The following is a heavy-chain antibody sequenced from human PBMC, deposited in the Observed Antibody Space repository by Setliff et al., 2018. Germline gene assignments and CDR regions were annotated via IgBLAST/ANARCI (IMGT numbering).Heavy chain of an antibody. Sequence: GESLKISCAASGFTFSSYAMSWVRQAPGKGLEWVSTISGSGGNTYYADSVKGRFTISRDNDKNSLYLQMNSLRVEDTAVYYCVRDYKWGFDYWGQGARVTVSS. CDR3: VRDYKWGFDY. D-gene: IGHD4-4*01. J-gene: IGHJ4*02. CDR1: GFTFSSYA. V-gene: IGHV3-23*01. CDR2: ISGSGGNT.